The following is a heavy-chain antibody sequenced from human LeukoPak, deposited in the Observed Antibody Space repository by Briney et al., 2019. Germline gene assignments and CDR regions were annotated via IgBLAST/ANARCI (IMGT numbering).Heavy chain of an antibody. J-gene: IGHJ4*02. CDR2: VTNSGGST. CDR3: AKTMGAIDHDY. V-gene: IGHV3-23*01. Sequence: GGSLRLSCAASGFTFSGYSMTWVRQAPGKGLEWVSTVTNSGGSTYYADSVKGRFTNSRDNSKNTLYLQMNSLRAEDTAVYYCAKTMGAIDHDYWGQGTLVTVSS. CDR1: GFTFSGYS. D-gene: IGHD1-26*01.